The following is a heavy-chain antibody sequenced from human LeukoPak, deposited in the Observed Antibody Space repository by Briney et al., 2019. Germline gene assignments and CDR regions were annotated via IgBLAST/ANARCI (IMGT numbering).Heavy chain of an antibody. CDR1: GYTFTTYY. V-gene: IGHV1-8*02. CDR3: ARVFTGSYCSGGSCYGLYYYYYYMDV. CDR2: MNPNSGNT. J-gene: IGHJ6*03. Sequence: ASVKVSCKASGYTFTTYYVHWVRQATGQGLEWMGWMNPNSGNTGYAQKFQGRVTMTRNTSISTAYMELSSLRSEDTAVYYCARVFTGSYCSGGSCYGLYYYYYYMDVWGKGTTVTISS. D-gene: IGHD2-15*01.